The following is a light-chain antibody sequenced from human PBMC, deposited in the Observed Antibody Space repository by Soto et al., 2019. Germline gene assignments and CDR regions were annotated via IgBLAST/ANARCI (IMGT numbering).Light chain of an antibody. Sequence: EIVLTQSPATLSLSPGERATLSCRASQSVSSYLAWYQQKPGQAPRLLIYDASTRATGIPARFSGSGSGTDFNLTITRLEPEDSAVYFCQQYTGPPTSFGQGTRWRL. V-gene: IGKV3-11*01. J-gene: IGKJ5*01. CDR2: DAS. CDR3: QQYTGPPTS. CDR1: QSVSSY.